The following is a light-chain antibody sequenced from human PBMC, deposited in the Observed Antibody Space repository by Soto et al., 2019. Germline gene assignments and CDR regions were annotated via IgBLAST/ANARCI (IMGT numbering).Light chain of an antibody. Sequence: DSQMTQYPSTLSASVGDRVTITCRASQSISSWLAWYQQKPGKAPKLLISKASTLQSGVPPRFSGSGSGPEFTLIISGLQPDDFATYYCQQYESYPMTFGGGTKVEIK. CDR2: KAS. CDR1: QSISSW. V-gene: IGKV1-5*03. CDR3: QQYESYPMT. J-gene: IGKJ4*01.